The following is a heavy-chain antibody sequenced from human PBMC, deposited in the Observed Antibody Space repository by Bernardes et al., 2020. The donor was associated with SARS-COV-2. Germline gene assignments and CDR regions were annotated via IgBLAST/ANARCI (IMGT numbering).Heavy chain of an antibody. CDR1: RGSISSSSYY. CDR2: IYYSGST. J-gene: IGHJ4*02. D-gene: IGHD3-3*01. CDR3: ARQHLGGVTIFGVVTTDRYFEY. Sequence: SETLSLTCTLSRGSISSSSYYWGLIRQPPGNWLEWIGSIYYSGSTYYNPSLKSRVTISVDTSKNQFSLKLSSVTASDTAVYYCARQHLGGVTIFGVVTTDRYFEYWGQGTMVTVDS. V-gene: IGHV4-39*01.